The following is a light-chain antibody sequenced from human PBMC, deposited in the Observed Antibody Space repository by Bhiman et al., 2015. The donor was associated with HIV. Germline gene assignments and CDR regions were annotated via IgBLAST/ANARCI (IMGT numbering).Light chain of an antibody. CDR2: EDN. V-gene: IGLV6-57*01. CDR1: IGSIVSSS. CDR3: QSSDNRDYVI. Sequence: NFMLTQPHSVSESPGKTVTISCTRNIGSIVSSSVQWYQQRPGSSPTIVIYEDNQRPAGVPDRFSGSIDLSSNSASLTISGLETEDEADYYCQSSDNRDYVIFGGGTKLTVL. J-gene: IGLJ2*01.